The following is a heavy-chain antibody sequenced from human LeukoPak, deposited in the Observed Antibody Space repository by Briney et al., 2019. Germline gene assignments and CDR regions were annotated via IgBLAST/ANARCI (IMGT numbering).Heavy chain of an antibody. D-gene: IGHD3-10*01. CDR3: AKDYGSGSYYEVRGGYFDY. CDR2: INWNGGST. J-gene: IGHJ4*02. Sequence: PGGSLRLSCAASGFTFDDYGMSWVRQAPGKGLEWVSGINWNGGSTGYADSVKGRFTISRGNAKNSLYLQMNSLRAEDTAVYYCAKDYGSGSYYEVRGGYFDYWGQGTLVTVSS. V-gene: IGHV3-20*04. CDR1: GFTFDDYG.